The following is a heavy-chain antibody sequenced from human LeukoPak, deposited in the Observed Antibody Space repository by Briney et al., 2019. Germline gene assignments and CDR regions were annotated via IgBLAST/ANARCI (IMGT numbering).Heavy chain of an antibody. V-gene: IGHV3-21*01. CDR1: GLTLSSNW. Sequence: GSLRLSCAASGLTLSSNWMHWVRQAPGKGLEWVSSISSSSSYIYQADSVKGRFTISRDNAKNSLYLQMNSLRAEDTAVYYCAREVGTVVTPGDYWGQGTLVTVSS. J-gene: IGHJ4*02. CDR2: ISSSSSYI. D-gene: IGHD4-23*01. CDR3: AREVGTVVTPGDY.